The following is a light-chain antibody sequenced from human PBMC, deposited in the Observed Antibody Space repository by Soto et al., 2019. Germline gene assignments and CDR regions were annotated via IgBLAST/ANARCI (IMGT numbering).Light chain of an antibody. CDR3: QQYNNWPLT. CDR2: GAS. CDR1: QSVSSN. Sequence: VLTQSPGTLSFPPGDRATLSCRASQSVSSNLAWYQQKAGQAPRLLMYGASTRATGIPARFSGSGSGTEFALTISSLQSEDFAVYYCQQYNNWPLTFGGGTKV. V-gene: IGKV3-15*01. J-gene: IGKJ4*01.